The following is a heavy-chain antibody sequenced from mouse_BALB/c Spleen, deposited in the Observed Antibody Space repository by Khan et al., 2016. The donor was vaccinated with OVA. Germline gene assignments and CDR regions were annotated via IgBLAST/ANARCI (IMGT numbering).Heavy chain of an antibody. V-gene: IGHV7-3*02. D-gene: IGHD4-1*01. CDR1: GFTFTDYY. CDR2: IRNKANGYTT. J-gene: IGHJ3*01. CDR3: ARGPPIWDAWFAY. Sequence: EVELVESGGGLVQPGGSLRLSCATSGFTFTDYYMSWVRQPPGKALEWLGVIRNKANGYTTEYIASVKGRFTISRDNSQTILYLQMNTLRAEDTATCYCARGPPIWDAWFAYWGPGTLVTLCA.